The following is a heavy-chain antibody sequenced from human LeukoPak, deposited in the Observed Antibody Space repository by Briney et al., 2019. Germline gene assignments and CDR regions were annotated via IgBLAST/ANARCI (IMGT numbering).Heavy chain of an antibody. D-gene: IGHD6-19*01. CDR1: GFTFSDYY. Sequence: PGGSLRLSCAASGFTFSDYYMNWIRQAPGKGLEWVSYISGSGDSKFYADSVKGRFTISRDNAKNSLYLQMNSLRAEDTAVYYYARPGYSSGWTFDYWGQGTLVTVSS. V-gene: IGHV3-11*04. CDR2: ISGSGDSK. CDR3: ARPGYSSGWTFDY. J-gene: IGHJ4*02.